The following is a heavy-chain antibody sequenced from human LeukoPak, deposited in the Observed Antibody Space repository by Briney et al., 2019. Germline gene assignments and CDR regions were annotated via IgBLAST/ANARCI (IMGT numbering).Heavy chain of an antibody. Sequence: SETLSLTCAVYGGSFSGYHWSWIRQPPGKGLEWSGEINHSGSTNYNPSLKSRVTISVDTSKNQFSLKLSSVTAADTAVYYCARGEREASSSWYNFDYWGQGTLVTVSS. J-gene: IGHJ4*02. CDR2: INHSGST. CDR1: GGSFSGYH. CDR3: ARGEREASSSWYNFDY. V-gene: IGHV4-34*01. D-gene: IGHD6-13*01.